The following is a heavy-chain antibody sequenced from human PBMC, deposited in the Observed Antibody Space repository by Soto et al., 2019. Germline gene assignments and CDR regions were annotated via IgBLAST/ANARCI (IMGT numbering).Heavy chain of an antibody. J-gene: IGHJ5*02. V-gene: IGHV3-23*01. CDR2: ITGGGDNT. CDR3: SILPDRAFGDFGSGYPFDP. Sequence: GGSLRLSCAASGFTFGSYAMSWVRQAPGKGLKWVSAITGGGDNTYYADSVKGRFTISRDNYKNTPYLQMKSPRAENTDEYYSSILPDRAFGDFGSGYPFDPWGQGTLVTVSS. CDR1: GFTFGSYA. D-gene: IGHD3-10*01.